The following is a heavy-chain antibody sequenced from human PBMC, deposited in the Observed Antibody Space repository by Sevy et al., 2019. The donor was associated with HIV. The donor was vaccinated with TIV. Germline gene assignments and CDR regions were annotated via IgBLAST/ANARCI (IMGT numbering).Heavy chain of an antibody. V-gene: IGHV3-74*01. CDR2: MNTDGSST. J-gene: IGHJ4*01. CDR1: GFDFSSHR. Sequence: GGSLRLSCEASGFDFSSHRMQWVRQAPGKGLVWVSRMNTDGSSTNYADSVKGRFTISRDNAKNTLYLEMNNLRDEDTALYYRATPRFDFWGPGTLVTVSS. CDR3: ATPRFDF.